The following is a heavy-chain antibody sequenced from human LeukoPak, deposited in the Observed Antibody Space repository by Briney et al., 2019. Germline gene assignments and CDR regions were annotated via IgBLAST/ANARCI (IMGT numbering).Heavy chain of an antibody. J-gene: IGHJ6*02. Sequence: PGGSLRLSCAASGFTFSSYDMHWVRQATGKGLEWVSAICTAGDTYYPGSVKGRFTISRENAKNSLYLQMNSLRAGDTAVYYCARAEGYDFWSGYTYGMDVWGQGTTVTVSS. V-gene: IGHV3-13*01. CDR3: ARAEGYDFWSGYTYGMDV. CDR2: ICTAGDT. D-gene: IGHD3-3*01. CDR1: GFTFSSYD.